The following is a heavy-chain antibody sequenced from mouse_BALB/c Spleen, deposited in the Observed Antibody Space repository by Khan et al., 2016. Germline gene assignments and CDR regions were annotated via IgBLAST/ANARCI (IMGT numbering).Heavy chain of an antibody. D-gene: IGHD2-12*01. CDR1: GFTFSSYW. V-gene: IGHV6-6*02. J-gene: IGHJ3*01. CDR2: IRLKSDNSAT. CDR3: TTTFAY. Sequence: EVQRQASGGGLVQPGGSMKLSCVASGFTFSSYWRSWVRQSPEQGLEWLAEIRLKSDNSATHFAESVKGKFTISRYASKRRLYLQMNSLRAEDTGVYNCTTTFAYWGQATLVTVSA.